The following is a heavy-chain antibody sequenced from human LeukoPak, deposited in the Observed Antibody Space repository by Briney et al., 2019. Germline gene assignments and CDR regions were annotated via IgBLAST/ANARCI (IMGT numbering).Heavy chain of an antibody. CDR3: ARVGYSSSIDY. V-gene: IGHV4-39*07. Sequence: GSLRLSCAASGFTVSSNYMSWVRQPPGEGLECIGSIYYNGRTYYNPSLKSRVTISVDTSKNQFSLKLSSVTAADTAVYYCARVGYSSSIDYWGQGTLVTVSS. CDR2: IYYNGRT. CDR1: GFTVSSNY. D-gene: IGHD6-6*01. J-gene: IGHJ4*02.